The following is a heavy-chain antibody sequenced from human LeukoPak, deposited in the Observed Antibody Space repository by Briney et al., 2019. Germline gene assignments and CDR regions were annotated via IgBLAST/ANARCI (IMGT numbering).Heavy chain of an antibody. Sequence: GRSLRLSCAASGFTFSSYAMHWVRQAPGKGLEWVAVISYDGSNKYYADSVKGRFTISRDNSKNTLYLQMNSLRAEDTAVYYCAKDLSFGSGVALDVWGQGTTVTVSS. CDR1: GFTFSSYA. V-gene: IGHV3-30-3*01. CDR3: AKDLSFGSGVALDV. CDR2: ISYDGSNK. J-gene: IGHJ6*02. D-gene: IGHD3-10*01.